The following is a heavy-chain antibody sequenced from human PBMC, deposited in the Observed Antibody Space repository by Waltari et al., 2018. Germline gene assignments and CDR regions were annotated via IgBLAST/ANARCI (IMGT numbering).Heavy chain of an antibody. CDR2: IIPSTESA. CDR3: AKNGNIMLRATNFRDTFDV. D-gene: IGHD7-27*01. CDR1: GGIVNTYA. J-gene: IGHJ3*01. V-gene: IGHV1-69*01. Sequence: QVQLVQSGAEVRMPGSAVQVSCTASGGIVNTYAVNGLRRAPGQGPEWMGGIIPSTESAISAQKFQGRVSFTADESTNTAHMELSGLRSDDTAVYYCAKNGNIMLRATNFRDTFDVWGQGTLVTVSS.